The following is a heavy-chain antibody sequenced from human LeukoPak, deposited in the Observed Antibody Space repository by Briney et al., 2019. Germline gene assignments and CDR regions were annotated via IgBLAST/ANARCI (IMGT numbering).Heavy chain of an antibody. J-gene: IGHJ4*02. Sequence: SETLSVTCTVSGDSLTNSYWTWIRQPPGKGLEYIAYIFQTGSTNYNPSLNGRATISLDTSKNQFSLKLTSVTSADTAVYYCAREYCTRTNCYAYFDYWGQGALFTVSS. CDR2: IFQTGST. CDR1: GDSLTNSY. CDR3: AREYCTRTNCYAYFDY. D-gene: IGHD2-2*01. V-gene: IGHV4-59*01.